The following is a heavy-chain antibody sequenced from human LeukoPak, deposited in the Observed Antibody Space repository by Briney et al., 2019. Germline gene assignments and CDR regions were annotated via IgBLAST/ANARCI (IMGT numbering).Heavy chain of an antibody. CDR3: ARALYYYDSSGFARPYYFDY. CDR2: IYYSGST. J-gene: IGHJ4*02. CDR1: GGSISSYY. D-gene: IGHD3-22*01. V-gene: IGHV4-59*12. Sequence: SETLSLTCTVSGGSISSYYWSWIRQPPGKGLEWIGYIYYSGSTYYNPSLKSRVTISVDTSKNQFSLKLSSVTAADTAVYYCARALYYYDSSGFARPYYFDYWGQGTLVTVSS.